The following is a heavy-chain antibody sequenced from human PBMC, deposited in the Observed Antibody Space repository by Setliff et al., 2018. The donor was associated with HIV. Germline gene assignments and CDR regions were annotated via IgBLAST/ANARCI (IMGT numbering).Heavy chain of an antibody. Sequence: SVKVSCKASGGTFSSHAINWVRQAPGQGLEWMGGIIPIVDKTNYAQKFQGRVAITADKSTITAYMELSGLRTEDTAVYYCAADPQTGTTSYDAFDIWGQGTVVTVSS. J-gene: IGHJ3*02. D-gene: IGHD1-7*01. V-gene: IGHV1-69*10. CDR2: IIPIVDKT. CDR3: AADPQTGTTSYDAFDI. CDR1: GGTFSSHA.